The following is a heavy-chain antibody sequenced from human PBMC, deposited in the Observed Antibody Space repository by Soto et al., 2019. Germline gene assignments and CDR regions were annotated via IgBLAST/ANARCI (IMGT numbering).Heavy chain of an antibody. D-gene: IGHD5-12*01. CDR3: AKSKGSLVATIRNFDY. CDR1: GFTFSSHG. CDR2: ISGSGGST. J-gene: IGHJ4*02. Sequence: PGGSLRLSCGASGFTFSSHGMSWVRQAPGKGLEWVSVISGSGGSTQYADYVKGRFTNSRDNSKNTVFLQMNSLRADDTAVYYCAKSKGSLVATIRNFDYWGQGTLVTVSS. V-gene: IGHV3-23*01.